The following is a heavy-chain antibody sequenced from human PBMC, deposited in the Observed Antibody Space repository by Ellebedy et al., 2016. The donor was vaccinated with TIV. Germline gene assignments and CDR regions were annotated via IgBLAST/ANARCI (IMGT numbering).Heavy chain of an antibody. CDR3: ARDMVQGMVARYLWFDY. Sequence: ASVKVSCKVSGYTLTELSVHWVRQAPGKGLEWMGGFDPEDGETVYAQKFQGRVTMTEDTYTDTAYMELRSLRSDDTAVYYCARDMVQGMVARYLWFDYWGQGTLVTVSS. CDR2: FDPEDGET. CDR1: GYTLTELS. D-gene: IGHD1-26*01. J-gene: IGHJ4*02. V-gene: IGHV1-24*01.